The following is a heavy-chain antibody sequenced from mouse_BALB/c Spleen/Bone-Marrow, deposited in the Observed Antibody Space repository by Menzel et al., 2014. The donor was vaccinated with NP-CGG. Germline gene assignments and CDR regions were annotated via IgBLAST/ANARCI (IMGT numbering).Heavy chain of an antibody. Sequence: VQLQQSGTVLARPGASVKMSCKASGYTFTSYWMHWVKQRPGQDLEWIGAIYPGNSGTSYNQKFKGKAKLTAVTSTSTAYMELSSLTNEDSTVYYCTSDYDDYWGQGTTLTVSS. J-gene: IGHJ2*01. V-gene: IGHV1-5*01. D-gene: IGHD2-4*01. CDR1: GYTFTSYW. CDR2: IYPGNSGT. CDR3: TSDYDDY.